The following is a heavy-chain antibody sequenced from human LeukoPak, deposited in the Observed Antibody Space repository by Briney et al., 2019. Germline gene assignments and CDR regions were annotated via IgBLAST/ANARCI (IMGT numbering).Heavy chain of an antibody. Sequence: ASETLSLTCAVYGGSFSGYYWSWIRQPPGKGLEWIGYIYYSGSTNYNPSLKSRVTISVDTSKNQFSLKLGSVTAADTAVYYCARDSYYDYVWGSYRRYWYFDLWGRGTLVTVSS. V-gene: IGHV4-59*01. D-gene: IGHD3-16*02. CDR3: ARDSYYDYVWGSYRRYWYFDL. CDR1: GGSFSGYY. J-gene: IGHJ2*01. CDR2: IYYSGST.